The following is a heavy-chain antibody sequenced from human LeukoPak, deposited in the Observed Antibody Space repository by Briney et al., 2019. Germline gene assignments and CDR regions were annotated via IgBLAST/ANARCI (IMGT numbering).Heavy chain of an antibody. Sequence: SETLSLXCAVSGYSISSGYYWGWIRQPPGKGLEWIGSIYHSGSTYYNPSLKSRVTISVDTSKNQFSLKLSSVTAADTAVYYCARPAALRFLEWLFWGQGTLVTVSS. CDR3: ARPAALRFLEWLF. V-gene: IGHV4-38-2*01. CDR1: GYSISSGYY. J-gene: IGHJ4*02. CDR2: IYHSGST. D-gene: IGHD3-3*01.